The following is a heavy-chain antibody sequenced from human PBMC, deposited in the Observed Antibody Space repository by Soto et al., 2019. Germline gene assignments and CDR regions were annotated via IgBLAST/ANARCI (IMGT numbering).Heavy chain of an antibody. CDR3: ARRSGDAVDF. Sequence: QVQLQESGPGLVRPSETLSLTCTVSGGSISSYYWSWIRQPPGKGLEWIGYIYYSGSTNYNPSLKSRVTISVDTSKNQFSLKLSSVTAADTAVYCCARRSGDAVDFWGQGTLVTVSS. CDR2: IYYSGST. J-gene: IGHJ4*02. D-gene: IGHD4-17*01. V-gene: IGHV4-59*01. CDR1: GGSISSYY.